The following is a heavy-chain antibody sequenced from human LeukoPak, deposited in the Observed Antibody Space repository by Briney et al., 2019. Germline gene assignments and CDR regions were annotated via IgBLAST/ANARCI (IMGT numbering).Heavy chain of an antibody. Sequence: ASVKVSCKVSGYTFTAYYMHWVQQAPGQGLEWVGWINPYSDGTNYAQKFQGRVTMTSDTSISTAYMELSSLRSDDAAVYYCASTENCDYWGQGTLVTVSS. V-gene: IGHV1-2*02. CDR1: GYTFTAYY. CDR2: INPYSDGT. CDR3: ASTENCDY. J-gene: IGHJ4*02.